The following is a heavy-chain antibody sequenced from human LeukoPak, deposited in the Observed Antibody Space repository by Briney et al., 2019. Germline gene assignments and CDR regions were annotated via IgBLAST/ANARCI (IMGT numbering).Heavy chain of an antibody. CDR2: IYYNGST. CDR1: GGSISYYY. V-gene: IGHV4-59*01. Sequence: PSETLSLTCTVSGGSISYYYWNWIRQPPGQGLEWIGYIYYNGSTNYNPSLRSRVTISVDTSKNQFPLRMSAVTAADTAVYYCARGLNWFDPWGQGTLLTVSS. J-gene: IGHJ5*02. CDR3: ARGLNWFDP.